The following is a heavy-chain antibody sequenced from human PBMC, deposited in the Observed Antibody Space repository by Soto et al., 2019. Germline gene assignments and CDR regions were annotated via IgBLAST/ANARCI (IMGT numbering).Heavy chain of an antibody. Sequence: ASVKFSCKASGYTFTGYYMHWVRQAPGQGLEWMGWINPNSGGTNYAQKFQGRVTMTRDTSISTAYMELSRLRSDDTAVYYCARDTAEYSSSRPLDYWGQGTLVTVSS. J-gene: IGHJ4*02. CDR2: INPNSGGT. D-gene: IGHD6-6*01. V-gene: IGHV1-2*02. CDR3: ARDTAEYSSSRPLDY. CDR1: GYTFTGYY.